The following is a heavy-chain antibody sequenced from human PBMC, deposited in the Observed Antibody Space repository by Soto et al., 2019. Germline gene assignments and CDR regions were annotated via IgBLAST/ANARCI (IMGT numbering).Heavy chain of an antibody. D-gene: IGHD1-26*01. Sequence: EVQLVEFGGGLVKPGGSLRLSCAASGFSLSDYSMNWIRQAPGKGLEWVASISSSSSFIHYAESMKGRFTISRDNAKNSLSLQMNSLSAEDMAVYYCAGSSDDGRDNWGRCTLVTVSS. V-gene: IGHV3-21*01. J-gene: IGHJ1*01. CDR3: AGSSDDGRDN. CDR1: GFSLSDYS. CDR2: ISSSSSFI.